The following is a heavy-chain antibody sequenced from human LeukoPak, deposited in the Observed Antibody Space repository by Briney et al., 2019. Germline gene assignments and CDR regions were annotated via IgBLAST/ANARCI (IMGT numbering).Heavy chain of an antibody. CDR1: GYTFTSYG. J-gene: IGHJ4*02. V-gene: IGHV1-18*01. Sequence: ASVKVSCKASGYTFTSYGISWVRQAPGQGLEWMGWISAYNGNTNYAQKLQGRVTMTTDTSTSTAYMELRSLRSDDTAVYYCAREVSSGWYFLLGATTFYFDYWGQGTLVTVSS. D-gene: IGHD6-19*01. CDR2: ISAYNGNT. CDR3: AREVSSGWYFLLGATTFYFDY.